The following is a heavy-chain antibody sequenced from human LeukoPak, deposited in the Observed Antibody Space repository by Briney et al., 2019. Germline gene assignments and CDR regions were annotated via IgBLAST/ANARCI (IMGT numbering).Heavy chain of an antibody. CDR1: GFTFSSYW. CDR2: IKQDGSEK. CDR3: AKTSAGIRGGYFDY. Sequence: GGSLRLSCAASGFTFSSYWMSWVRQAPGKGLEWVANIKQDGSEKYYVDSVKGRFTISRDNSKNTLFLQMSSLRAEDTAVYYCAKTSAGIRGGYFDYWGQGTLVTVSS. V-gene: IGHV3-7*03. J-gene: IGHJ4*02. D-gene: IGHD3-10*01.